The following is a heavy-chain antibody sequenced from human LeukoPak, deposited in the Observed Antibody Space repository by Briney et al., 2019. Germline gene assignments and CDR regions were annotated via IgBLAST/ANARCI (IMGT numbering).Heavy chain of an antibody. J-gene: IGHJ3*02. CDR1: GGSISSGSYY. CDR2: IYTSGST. V-gene: IGHV4-61*02. Sequence: SETLSLTCTVSGGSISSGSYYWSWIRQPAGKGLEWIGRIYTSGSTNYNPSLKSRVTISVDTSKNQFSLKLSSVTAADTAVYYCAGEGDGDAFDIWGQGTMVTVSS. CDR3: AGEGDGDAFDI. D-gene: IGHD5-24*01.